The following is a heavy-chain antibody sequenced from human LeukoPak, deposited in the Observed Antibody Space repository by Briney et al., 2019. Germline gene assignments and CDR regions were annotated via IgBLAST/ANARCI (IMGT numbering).Heavy chain of an antibody. D-gene: IGHD6-19*01. CDR3: AKRTSEQWLVLFDY. J-gene: IGHJ4*02. CDR2: ISGSGGST. Sequence: GGSLRLSCAASGFTFSSYAMSWARQAPGKGLEWVSAISGSGGSTYYADSVKGRFTISRDNSKNTLYLQMNSLRAEDTAVYYCAKRTSEQWLVLFDYWGQGTLVTVSS. CDR1: GFTFSSYA. V-gene: IGHV3-23*01.